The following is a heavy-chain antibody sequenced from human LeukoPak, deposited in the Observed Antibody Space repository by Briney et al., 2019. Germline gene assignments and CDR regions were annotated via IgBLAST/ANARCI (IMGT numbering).Heavy chain of an antibody. V-gene: IGHV3-23*01. CDR2: ISGSGGST. Sequence: QPGGSLRLSCAASGSTFSSYAMSWVRQAPGKGLEWVSAISGSGGSTYYADSVKGRFTISRDNSKNTLYLQMNSLRAEDTAVYYCAKDKALLWFGELLRWGQGTLVTVPS. J-gene: IGHJ4*02. CDR1: GSTFSSYA. CDR3: AKDKALLWFGELLR. D-gene: IGHD3-10*01.